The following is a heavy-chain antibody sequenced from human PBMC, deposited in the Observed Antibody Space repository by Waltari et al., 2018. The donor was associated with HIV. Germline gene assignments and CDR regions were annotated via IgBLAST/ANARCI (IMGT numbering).Heavy chain of an antibody. J-gene: IGHJ4*01. CDR1: GSFISAWQ. D-gene: IGHD7-27*01. CDR2: FHYSGST. V-gene: IGHV4-59*03. CDR3: AATTWGGAVVFEN. Sequence: QVQLQESGPGLVKPSETLSLTCPVSGSFISAWQWKWIRHSPGRGLEFIWYFHYSGSTNYNPSLKSRVAIAADTSKKQFSLKVNSVTAADTAIYYCAATTWGGAVVFENWGQGIPVSVSS.